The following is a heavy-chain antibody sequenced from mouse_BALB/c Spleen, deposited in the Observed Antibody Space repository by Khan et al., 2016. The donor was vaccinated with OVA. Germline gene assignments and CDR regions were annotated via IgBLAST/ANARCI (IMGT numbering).Heavy chain of an antibody. CDR2: INPSNGYT. D-gene: IGHD2-14*01. J-gene: IGHJ3*01. Sequence: QIQLVQSGAELARPGASVKMSCKASGYTFTTYTMHWVKQRPGQGLEWIGYINPSNGYTNYNQKFKDKSTLTADKSSSTAYMQLSSLTSDYSAVYYCAREGAYYRSDGWFSYWGQGNLVTVYA. CDR3: AREGAYYRSDGWFSY. V-gene: IGHV1-4*01. CDR1: GYTFTTYT.